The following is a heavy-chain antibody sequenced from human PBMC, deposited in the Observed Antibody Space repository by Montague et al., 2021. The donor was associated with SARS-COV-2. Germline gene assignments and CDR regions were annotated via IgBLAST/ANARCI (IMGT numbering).Heavy chain of an antibody. V-gene: IGHV3-9*01. CDR2: ISWNSGSI. D-gene: IGHD6-13*01. CDR1: GFTFDDYA. J-gene: IGHJ4*02. Sequence: SLRLSCAASGFTFDDYAMHWVRQAPGKGLEWVSGISWNSGSIGYADSVKGRFTISRDNAKNSLYLQMNSLRAEDTALYYCAKDIDGHSSTFDDWGQGTLVTVSS. CDR3: AKDIDGHSSTFDD.